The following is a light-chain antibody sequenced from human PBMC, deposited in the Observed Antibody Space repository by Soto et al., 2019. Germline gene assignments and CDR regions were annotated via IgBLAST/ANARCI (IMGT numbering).Light chain of an antibody. V-gene: IGLV2-8*01. Sequence: QSALTQPPSASGSPGQSVTISCTGTSSDVGGYNYVSWYQLHPGKAPKLIIYEVSKRPSGVPDHFSGSKSGNTASLTVSGLQADDEADYYCSSFGGSNHLVFGGGTQLTVL. CDR1: SSDVGGYNY. CDR2: EVS. CDR3: SSFGGSNHLV. J-gene: IGLJ2*01.